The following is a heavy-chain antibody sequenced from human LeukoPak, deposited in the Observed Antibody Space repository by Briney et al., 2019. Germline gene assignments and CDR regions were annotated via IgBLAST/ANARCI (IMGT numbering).Heavy chain of an antibody. V-gene: IGHV3-23*01. J-gene: IGHJ6*03. CDR1: GFTFSSHG. CDR2: ISGSGSST. Sequence: GGSLRLSCAASGFTFSSHGMSWVRQAPGKGLEWVSAISGSGSSTYYADSVKGRFTISRDNSKNTLYLQMSSLRAEDTAVYYCARTFTSSRAHYYYYYYMGVWGKGTTVTISS. D-gene: IGHD2-2*01. CDR3: ARTFTSSRAHYYYYYYMGV.